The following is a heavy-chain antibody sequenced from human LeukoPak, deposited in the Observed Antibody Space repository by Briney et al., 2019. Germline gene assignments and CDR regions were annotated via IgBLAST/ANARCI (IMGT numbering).Heavy chain of an antibody. J-gene: IGHJ1*01. Sequence: SVKVSCKASRGTFSSYAISWVRPAPGQGLEWIGGNIPIFGTANYAQKFQGRVTITADESTSTAYMELSSLRSEDTAVYYCATEGISSTGWYPEYFRHWGQGTLVTVSS. V-gene: IGHV1-69*01. CDR1: RGTFSSYA. D-gene: IGHD6-19*01. CDR3: ATEGISSTGWYPEYFRH. CDR2: NIPIFGTA.